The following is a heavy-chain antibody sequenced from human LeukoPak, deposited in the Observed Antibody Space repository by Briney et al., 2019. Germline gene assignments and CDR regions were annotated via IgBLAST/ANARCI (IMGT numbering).Heavy chain of an antibody. CDR2: NRYDGSNK. Sequence: GGSLRLSCAASAFTFSSYGMHWVRQAPGKGLEWVAFNRYDGSNKYYADSVKGRFTISRDNSKNTLYLQMKSLRAEDTAVYYCAKDFVVVPGNVNYFDYWGQGTLVTVSS. D-gene: IGHD2-21*02. CDR3: AKDFVVVPGNVNYFDY. J-gene: IGHJ4*02. V-gene: IGHV3-30*02. CDR1: AFTFSSYG.